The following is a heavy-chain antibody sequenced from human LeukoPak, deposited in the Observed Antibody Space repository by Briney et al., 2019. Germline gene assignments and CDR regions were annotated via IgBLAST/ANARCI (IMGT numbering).Heavy chain of an antibody. CDR1: GYTFSDYY. J-gene: IGHJ5*02. Sequence: ASLRVSCKASGYTFSDYYMHWVRQAPGQGLEWMGWINPKTGDTNSAQRFQGRVTMTRASSISAFYMDLRGLTSDDTAMYHCAREGRTEVDTNWFDPWGQGTQVTVSS. V-gene: IGHV1-2*02. CDR2: INPKTGDT. D-gene: IGHD5-18*01. CDR3: AREGRTEVDTNWFDP.